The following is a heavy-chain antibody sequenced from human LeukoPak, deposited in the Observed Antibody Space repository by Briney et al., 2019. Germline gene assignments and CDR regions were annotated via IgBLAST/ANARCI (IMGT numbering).Heavy chain of an antibody. D-gene: IGHD4-17*01. V-gene: IGHV3-23*01. J-gene: IGHJ4*02. CDR1: GFTFSSYA. CDR2: ISGSGGST. CDR3: AKPARGATVTTSFDY. Sequence: TGGSLRLSCAASGFTFSSYAMSWVRQAPGKGLEWVSAISGSGGSTYYADSVKGRFTISRDNSKNTLYLQMNSLRAEDTAVYYCAKPARGATVTTSFDYWGQGTLVTVSS.